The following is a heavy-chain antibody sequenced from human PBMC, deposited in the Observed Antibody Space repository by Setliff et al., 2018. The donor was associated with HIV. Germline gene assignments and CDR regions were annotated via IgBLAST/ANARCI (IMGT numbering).Heavy chain of an antibody. CDR2: IYYRGAT. CDR3: ARPYDSLYG. V-gene: IGHV4-39*01. Sequence: SETLSLTCSVSGGSISDNKYYWSWIRQPPGKGLEWIGSIYYRGATYYNPTLQSRVTISADTSKNQFYLKLTSVTAADTAIYYCARPYDSLYGWGQGVLVTSPQ. J-gene: IGHJ4*02. D-gene: IGHD3-22*01. CDR1: GGSISDNKYY.